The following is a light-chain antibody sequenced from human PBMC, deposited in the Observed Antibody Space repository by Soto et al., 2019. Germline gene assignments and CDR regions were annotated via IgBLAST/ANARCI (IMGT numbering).Light chain of an antibody. J-gene: IGLJ3*02. CDR2: EVT. CDR3: SSYAASNNFYFV. Sequence: QSVLTQPPSASGSPGQSVTISCTGTSSDVGGYNYVSWYQQYPGRAPKLMIYEVTKRPSGVPDRFSGSKSGNTASLTVSGLQAEDEADYYCSSYAASNNFYFVFGGETKLTVL. CDR1: SSDVGGYNY. V-gene: IGLV2-8*01.